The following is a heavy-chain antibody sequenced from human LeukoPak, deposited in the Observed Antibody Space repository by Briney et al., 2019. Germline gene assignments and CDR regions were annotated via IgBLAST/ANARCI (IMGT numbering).Heavy chain of an antibody. D-gene: IGHD1-26*01. J-gene: IGHJ4*02. CDR1: GFTFSSYT. CDR2: ISYDGSNE. V-gene: IGHV3-30-3*01. CDR3: ARGPQYSGRIDY. Sequence: GGSLRLSCAASGFTFSSYTMHWVRQAPGKGLEWVAVISYDGSNEYYEDSVKGRFTISRDSSRTTLCLQMISLRAEDTAVYYCARGPQYSGRIDYWGQGTLVTVSS.